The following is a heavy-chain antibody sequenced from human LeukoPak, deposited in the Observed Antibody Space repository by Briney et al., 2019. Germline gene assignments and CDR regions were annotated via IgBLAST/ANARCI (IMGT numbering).Heavy chain of an antibody. CDR1: GFTFSSYA. J-gene: IGHJ3*02. CDR3: AKDETLTRFSDAFDI. CDR2: ISGSGGST. D-gene: IGHD3-3*01. Sequence: GGSLRLSCAASGFTFSSYAMSWVRQAPGKGLEWVSAISGSGGSTYYADSVKGRFTISRDNSKNTLYLQMNSLRAEDTAVYYSAKDETLTRFSDAFDIWGQGTMVTVSS. V-gene: IGHV3-23*01.